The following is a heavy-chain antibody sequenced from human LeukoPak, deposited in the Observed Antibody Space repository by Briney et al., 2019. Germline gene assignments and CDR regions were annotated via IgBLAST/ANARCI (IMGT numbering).Heavy chain of an antibody. J-gene: IGHJ3*02. D-gene: IGHD2-2*01. Sequence: ASVKVSCKASGGTFSSYAISWVRQAPGQGLEWMGGIIPIFGTANYAQKFQGRVTITTDESTSTAYMELSSLRSEDTAVYYCAREGGVVPAAIDAFDIWGQGTMVTVSS. CDR3: AREGGVVPAAIDAFDI. CDR1: GGTFSSYA. CDR2: IIPIFGTA. V-gene: IGHV1-69*05.